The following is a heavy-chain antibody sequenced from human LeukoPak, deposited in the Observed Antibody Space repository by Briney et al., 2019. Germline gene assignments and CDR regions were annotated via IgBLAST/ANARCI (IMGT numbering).Heavy chain of an antibody. J-gene: IGHJ4*02. CDR3: AKGPVGATGHALDY. CDR1: GFTFSNYA. D-gene: IGHD1-26*01. Sequence: GAFLRLCCAASGFTFSNYAVSWVRHAPGEGLEWVSSISDNGAIYYADSIKGRFTISRDNSKNMLYLQMNSLRGEDTAVYYCAKGPVGATGHALDYWGQGTLVTVSS. CDR2: ISDNGAI. V-gene: IGHV3-23*01.